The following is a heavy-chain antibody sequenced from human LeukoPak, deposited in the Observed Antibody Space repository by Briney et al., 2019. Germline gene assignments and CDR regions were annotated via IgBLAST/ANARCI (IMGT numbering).Heavy chain of an antibody. CDR3: ARGLGGCSGGSCRLPQGAKRRPENWFDP. CDR2: INHSGST. CDR1: GGSFSGYY. J-gene: IGHJ5*02. D-gene: IGHD2-15*01. V-gene: IGHV4-34*01. Sequence: SETLSLTCAVYGGSFSGYYWSWIRQPPGKGLEWIGEINHSGSTNYNPSLKSRVTISVDTSKNQFSLKLSSVTAADTAVYYCARGLGGCSGGSCRLPQGAKRRPENWFDPWGQGTLVTVSS.